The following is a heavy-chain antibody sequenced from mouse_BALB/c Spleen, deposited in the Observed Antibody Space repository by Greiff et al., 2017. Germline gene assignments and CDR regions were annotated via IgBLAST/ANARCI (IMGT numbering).Heavy chain of an antibody. CDR3: TRKNYGNYGAMDY. V-gene: IGHV1S81*02. J-gene: IGHJ4*01. CDR2: INPSNGGT. Sequence: QVQLQQPGAELVKPGASVKLSCKASGYTFTSYYMYWVKQRPGQGLEWIGGINPSNGGTNFNEKFKSKATLTVDKSSSTAYMQLSSLTSEDSAVYYCTRKNYGNYGAMDYWGQGTSVTVSS. CDR1: GYTFTSYY. D-gene: IGHD2-1*01.